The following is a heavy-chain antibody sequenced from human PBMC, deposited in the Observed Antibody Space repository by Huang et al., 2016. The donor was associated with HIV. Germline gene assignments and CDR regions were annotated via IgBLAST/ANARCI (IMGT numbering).Heavy chain of an antibody. Sequence: AASGFTFKEDGMSWVRQAPGKGLEWVASVSGGGQNTFYADYVKGRFTISRDNSKNTLLLLITTLRAEDTAVYYCALAVWELVGAFDVWGQGTTVIVSS. CDR2: VSGGGQNT. CDR1: GFTFKEDG. CDR3: ALAVWELVGAFDV. D-gene: IGHD1-26*01. V-gene: IGHV3-23*01. J-gene: IGHJ3*01.